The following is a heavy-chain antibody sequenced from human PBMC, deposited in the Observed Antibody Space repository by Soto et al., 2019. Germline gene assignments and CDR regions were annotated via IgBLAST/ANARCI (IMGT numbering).Heavy chain of an antibody. CDR1: GYSFNSYW. Sequence: GESLKISCKGSGYSFNSYWVGWVRQMPGKGLEWMGIIYPGDSDTRYSPSFQGQVTISADKSISTAYLQWSSLKASDTAMYYCARVPPPLGYCSGGSCPNTYYYYGMDVWGQGTTVTVSS. D-gene: IGHD2-15*01. V-gene: IGHV5-51*01. CDR2: IYPGDSDT. J-gene: IGHJ6*02. CDR3: ARVPPPLGYCSGGSCPNTYYYYGMDV.